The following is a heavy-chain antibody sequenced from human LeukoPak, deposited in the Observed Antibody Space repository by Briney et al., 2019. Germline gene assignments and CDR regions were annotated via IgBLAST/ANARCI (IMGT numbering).Heavy chain of an antibody. J-gene: IGHJ1*01. V-gene: IGHV3-53*01. CDR3: ATGGDHPY. CDR1: GFTASSNY. CDR2: YSGSSA. D-gene: IGHD2-21*02. Sequence: PGGSLRLSCAVSGFTASSNYMSWVRQAPGKGLEWVSVYSGSSADYADSVKGRFTISRDNSKNTLYLQMNSLRAEDTAVYYCATGGDHPYWGPGTLVTVSS.